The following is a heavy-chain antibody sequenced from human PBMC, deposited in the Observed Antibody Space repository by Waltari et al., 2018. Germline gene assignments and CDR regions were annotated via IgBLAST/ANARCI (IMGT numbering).Heavy chain of an antibody. D-gene: IGHD6-6*01. CDR1: GGTFSSYA. CDR3: ARRGIAARPRYYYGMDV. J-gene: IGHJ6*02. V-gene: IGHV1-69*13. Sequence: QVQLVQSGAEVKKPGSSVKVSCKASGGTFSSYAISWVRQPPGQGLEWMGGIIPILGTANYAQKFQGRVTITADESTSTAYMELSSLRSEDTAVYYCARRGIAARPRYYYGMDVWGQGTTVTVSS. CDR2: IIPILGTA.